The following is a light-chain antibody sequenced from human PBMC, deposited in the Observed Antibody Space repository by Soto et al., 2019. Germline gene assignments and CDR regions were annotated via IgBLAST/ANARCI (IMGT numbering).Light chain of an antibody. CDR2: EVT. J-gene: IGLJ2*01. V-gene: IGLV2-8*01. CDR3: ISNGRSYSDLA. Sequence: QSALTQPPSASGSPGQSVTISCTGTSSDIGGNNYVSWYQQHPGKAPKLLIYEVTKRPSGVPDRFSGSMSGNTASLTVSGFQGADGADYYCISNGRSYSDLAFGGGTKLTVL. CDR1: SSDIGGNNY.